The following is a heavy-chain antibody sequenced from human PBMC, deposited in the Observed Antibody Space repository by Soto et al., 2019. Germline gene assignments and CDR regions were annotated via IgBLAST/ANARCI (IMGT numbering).Heavy chain of an antibody. V-gene: IGHV1-18*01. CDR3: SRDLLRWCVLVPAAEETWFDP. CDR2: ISAYNGNT. Sequence: QVQLVQSGAEVKKPGASVKVSCKASGYTFTSYGISWVRQAPGQGLEWMGWISAYNGNTNNAQKLQVRVTMTTDKSPSTAYMELRRRRSVDTAVYYCSRDLLRWCVLVPAAEETWFDPWGQGTLVIVSS. CDR1: GYTFTSYG. D-gene: IGHD2-2*01. J-gene: IGHJ5*02.